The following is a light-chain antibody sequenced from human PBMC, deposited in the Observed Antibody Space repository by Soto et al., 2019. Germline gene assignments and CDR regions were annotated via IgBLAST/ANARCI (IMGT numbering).Light chain of an antibody. CDR3: QQYHTYSRT. Sequence: DIQMTQSPSTLSASVGDRVTITCRASQSISGTLAWYQQRPGKAPKLLMYGASSLERGVPSRFSGSGSGTEFTLTISSLQRDDFATYYCQQYHTYSRTFGQGTKVDIK. CDR2: GAS. CDR1: QSISGT. J-gene: IGKJ1*01. V-gene: IGKV1-5*01.